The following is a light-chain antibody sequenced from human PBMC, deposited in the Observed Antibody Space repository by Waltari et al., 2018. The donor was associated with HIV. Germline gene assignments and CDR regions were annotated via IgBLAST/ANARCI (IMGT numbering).Light chain of an antibody. CDR1: SIAVGGSHS. V-gene: IGLV2-14*03. CDR3: SSYTSSSALYVV. CDR2: DVS. J-gene: IGLJ2*01. Sequence: QSALTQPASVSGSPGQSITIPCTGTSIAVGGSHSVSCYQQNPGKAPKLMSYDVSNRPSGVSNRFSGSKSGNTASLTISGLQAEDEADYYCSSYTSSSALYVVFGGGTKLTVL.